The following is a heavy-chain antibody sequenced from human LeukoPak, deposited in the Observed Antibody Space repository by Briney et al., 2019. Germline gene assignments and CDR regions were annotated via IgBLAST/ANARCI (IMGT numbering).Heavy chain of an antibody. CDR3: ATGDRELDF. Sequence: PSETLSLTCTVSGGSVSNWYWSWIRQPAGKGLEWIGRIFISGNTNYNSSLKSRVTISVDKSKNQVSLKLTSVTAADTAVYYCATGDRELDFWAPGTLVTVPS. CDR1: GGSVSNWY. D-gene: IGHD2/OR15-2a*01. V-gene: IGHV4-4*07. J-gene: IGHJ2*01. CDR2: IFISGNT.